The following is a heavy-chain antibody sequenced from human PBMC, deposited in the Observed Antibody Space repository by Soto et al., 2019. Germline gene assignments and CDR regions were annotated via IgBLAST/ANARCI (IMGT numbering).Heavy chain of an antibody. CDR1: GFIFSGNW. J-gene: IGHJ4*02. Sequence: EVQLVESGGGLVQPGGSLRLSCAASGFIFSGNWISWVRQAPGKGLEWVANVKDDGSEQQYADSVKGLFTIARDNAKNSVYLQMNSLGAEDTAVYYCARDGLGGFFDYWGQGIQVTISS. D-gene: IGHD3-3*01. V-gene: IGHV3-7*05. CDR2: VKDDGSEQ. CDR3: ARDGLGGFFDY.